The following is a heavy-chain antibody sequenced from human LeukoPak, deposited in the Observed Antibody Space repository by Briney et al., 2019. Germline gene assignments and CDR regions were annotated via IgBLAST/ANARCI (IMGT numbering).Heavy chain of an antibody. J-gene: IGHJ3*02. CDR2: ISSSSSYI. CDR1: GFTFSSYA. Sequence: GGSLRLSCAASGFTFSSYAMNWVRQAPGKGLEWVSSISSSSSYIYYADSVKGRFTISRDNAKNSLYLQMNSLRADDTAVYYCARPPVGATTSSAFDIWGQGTMVTVSS. D-gene: IGHD1-26*01. CDR3: ARPPVGATTSSAFDI. V-gene: IGHV3-21*01.